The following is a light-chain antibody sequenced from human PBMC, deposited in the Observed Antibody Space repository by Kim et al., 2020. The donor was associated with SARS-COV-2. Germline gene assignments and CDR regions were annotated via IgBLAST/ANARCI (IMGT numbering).Light chain of an antibody. CDR1: GIRTNY. J-gene: IGLJ3*02. CDR2: GKK. CDR3: NTRDSSDNHLL. V-gene: IGLV3-19*01. Sequence: AVVQTVRITSQGDGIRTNYARWYQQKPRQAPLIVIYGKKNRHSGSTDRFSACTSGETASLTIAGAQEEDEDDYYCNTRDSSDNHLLFGGGTQLTVL.